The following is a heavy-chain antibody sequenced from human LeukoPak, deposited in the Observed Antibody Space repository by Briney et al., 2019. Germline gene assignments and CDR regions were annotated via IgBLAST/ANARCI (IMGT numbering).Heavy chain of an antibody. Sequence: PAGSLRLSCAASGFTVRSYDMHWVRQVAGKGLAWVSAISTASNPHYAASVQGRFTIFRANAENSLYLQMNSLSAEDTAVYYCARELGIEGYWYFDLWGRGTLVTVSS. CDR2: ISTASNP. CDR1: GFTVRSYD. D-gene: IGHD7-27*01. J-gene: IGHJ2*01. CDR3: ARELGIEGYWYFDL. V-gene: IGHV3-13*05.